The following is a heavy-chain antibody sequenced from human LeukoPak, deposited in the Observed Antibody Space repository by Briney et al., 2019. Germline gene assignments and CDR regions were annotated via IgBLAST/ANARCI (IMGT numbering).Heavy chain of an antibody. CDR1: GFAFGAYS. Sequence: GGSLRLSCSASGFAFGAYSMHWVRQAPGKGLEYVSTISSNGDIKHYTDSVKGRFTISRDNAKNSLYLQMNSLRAEDTAVYYCARGGTYYYDSSGYYGDFDYWGQGTLVTVSS. D-gene: IGHD3-22*01. J-gene: IGHJ4*02. V-gene: IGHV3-64*04. CDR2: ISSNGDIK. CDR3: ARGGTYYYDSSGYYGDFDY.